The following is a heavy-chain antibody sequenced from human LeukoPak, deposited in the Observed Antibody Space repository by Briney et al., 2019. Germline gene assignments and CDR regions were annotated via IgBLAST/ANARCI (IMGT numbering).Heavy chain of an antibody. CDR3: ARDRDGGSAVAGNY. CDR1: GYTFIGYY. J-gene: IGHJ4*02. CDR2: INPNSGGT. V-gene: IGHV1-2*02. Sequence: ASVKVSCKASGYTFIGYYIHWVRQAPGQGLEWMGWINPNSGGTNYAQRFQGRVTMTRDTSISTAYMELSGLRSDDTAVYYCARDRDGGSAVAGNYWGQGTLVTVSS. D-gene: IGHD2-15*01.